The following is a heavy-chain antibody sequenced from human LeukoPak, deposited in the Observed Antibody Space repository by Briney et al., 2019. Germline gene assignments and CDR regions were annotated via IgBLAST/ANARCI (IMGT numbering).Heavy chain of an antibody. Sequence: SETLSLTRTVSGDSISSSTYYWGWIRQPPGMGLEWIASVYYSGSTYNNPSLKSRVTISVDTSKNQFSLKLKSVTAADTAVYYCARALDTSPWGYFDYWGQGTLVTVSS. CDR3: ARALDTSPWGYFDY. D-gene: IGHD7-27*01. CDR2: VYYSGST. J-gene: IGHJ4*02. CDR1: GDSISSSTYY. V-gene: IGHV4-39*07.